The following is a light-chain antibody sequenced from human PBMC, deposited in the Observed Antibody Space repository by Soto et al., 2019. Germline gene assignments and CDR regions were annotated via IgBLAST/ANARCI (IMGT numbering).Light chain of an antibody. CDR3: LQYNGYTLS. Sequence: DIQMTQSPSTLSASVGDRVTITCRARQNINRCLAWYQQRPGKAPNLLIHKASTLEVGVPSRFSCSASGTEFTLTISSLQPDDFAVYFCLQYNGYTLSFGGGTKVEIK. CDR1: QNINRC. V-gene: IGKV1-5*03. CDR2: KAS. J-gene: IGKJ4*01.